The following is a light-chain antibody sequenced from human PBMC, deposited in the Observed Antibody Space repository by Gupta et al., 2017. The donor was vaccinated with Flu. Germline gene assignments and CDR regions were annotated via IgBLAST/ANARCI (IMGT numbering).Light chain of an antibody. V-gene: IGKV1-5*03. CDR1: QSMSSW. CDR2: KAS. Sequence: DIQMTQSPSTLSASVGDRVTITCRASQSMSSWLAWYQQKPGKAPKLLIYKASSLESGDPSRFSGSGSGTEFTLTISSLQPDDFATYYCQQYNSFRTFGQGTKVEIK. J-gene: IGKJ1*01. CDR3: QQYNSFRT.